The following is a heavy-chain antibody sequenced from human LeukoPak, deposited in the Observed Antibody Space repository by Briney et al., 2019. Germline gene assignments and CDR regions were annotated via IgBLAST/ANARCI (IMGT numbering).Heavy chain of an antibody. Sequence: GGSLRLSCAASGFTFDDYAMHWVRQAPGKGLGWVSGISWNSGSIGYADSVKGRFTISRDNAKNSLYLQMNSLRAEDTALYYCAKDIDYYDSSGSYDYWGQGTLVTVSS. V-gene: IGHV3-9*01. CDR3: AKDIDYYDSSGSYDY. CDR1: GFTFDDYA. CDR2: ISWNSGSI. J-gene: IGHJ4*02. D-gene: IGHD3-22*01.